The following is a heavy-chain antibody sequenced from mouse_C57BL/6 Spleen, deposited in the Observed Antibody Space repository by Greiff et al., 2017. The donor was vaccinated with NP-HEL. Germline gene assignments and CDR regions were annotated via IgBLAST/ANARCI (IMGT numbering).Heavy chain of an antibody. CDR2: INPSTGGT. D-gene: IGHD2-4*01. Sequence: VQLQQSGPELVKPGASVKISCKASGYSFTGYYMNWVKQSPEKSLEWIGEINPSTGGTTYNQKFQAKATLTVDKSYSTAYMQLKSLTSEDSAVYYCASTPYYDYDWFAYWGQGTLVTVSA. J-gene: IGHJ3*01. V-gene: IGHV1-42*01. CDR1: GYSFTGYY. CDR3: ASTPYYDYDWFAY.